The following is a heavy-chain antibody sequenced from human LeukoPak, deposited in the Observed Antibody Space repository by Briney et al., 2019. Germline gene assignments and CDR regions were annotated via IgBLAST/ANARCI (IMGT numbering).Heavy chain of an antibody. CDR1: GFTFSSYS. J-gene: IGHJ4*02. CDR2: ISSSSSTI. D-gene: IGHD3-22*01. Sequence: GGSLRLSCAASGFTFSSYSMNWVRQAPGKGLEWVSYISSSSSTIYYADSVKGRFTISRDNAKNSLYLQMNSLRAEDTAVYYCARAPRITMIVVVDYWGQGTLVTVSS. V-gene: IGHV3-48*04. CDR3: ARAPRITMIVVVDY.